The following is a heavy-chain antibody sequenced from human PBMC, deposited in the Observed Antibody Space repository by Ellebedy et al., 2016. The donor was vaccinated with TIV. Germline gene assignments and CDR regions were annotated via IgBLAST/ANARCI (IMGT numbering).Heavy chain of an antibody. J-gene: IGHJ3*02. D-gene: IGHD7-27*01. CDR1: GFTFSPYS. Sequence: GTLSLTCAASGFTFSPYSMNWVRQAPGKGLEWVSYISGSSLTKFYADSVKGRFTISRDNAESSLYLQMNSLTVEDTAVYYCARDMAWGNERMNDAFDIWGQGTMVTVSS. V-gene: IGHV3-48*04. CDR2: ISGSSLTK. CDR3: ARDMAWGNERMNDAFDI.